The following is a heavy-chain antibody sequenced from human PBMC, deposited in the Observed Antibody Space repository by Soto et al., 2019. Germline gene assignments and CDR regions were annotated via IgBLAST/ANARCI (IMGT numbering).Heavy chain of an antibody. Sequence: ASVKVSCKASGYTFTSYYMHWVRQAPGQGLEWMGIINPSGGSTSYAQKFQGRVTMTRDTSTSTVYMELSSLRSEDTAVYYCASGDYDSSGYYYFLFDYWGQGTLVTVSS. CDR3: ASGDYDSSGYYYFLFDY. D-gene: IGHD3-22*01. J-gene: IGHJ4*02. V-gene: IGHV1-46*01. CDR1: GYTFTSYY. CDR2: INPSGGST.